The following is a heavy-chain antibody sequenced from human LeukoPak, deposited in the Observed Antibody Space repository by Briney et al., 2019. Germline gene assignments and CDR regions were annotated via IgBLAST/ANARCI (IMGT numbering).Heavy chain of an antibody. J-gene: IGHJ4*02. D-gene: IGHD3-10*01. Sequence: SVKVSCKASGGTFSSYAISWVRQAPGQGLEWMGGIIPIFGTANYAQKFQGRVTITTDESTSTAYMELSSLRSEDTAAYYCAREITMVRGARAGFDYRGQGTLVTVSS. CDR3: AREITMVRGARAGFDY. CDR2: IIPIFGTA. CDR1: GGTFSSYA. V-gene: IGHV1-69*05.